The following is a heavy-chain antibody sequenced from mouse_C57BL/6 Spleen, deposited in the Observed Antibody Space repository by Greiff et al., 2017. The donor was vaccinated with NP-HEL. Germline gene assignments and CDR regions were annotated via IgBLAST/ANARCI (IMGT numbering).Heavy chain of an antibody. V-gene: IGHV5-4*01. CDR2: ISDGGSYT. Sequence: EVQGVESGGGLVKPGGSLKLSCAASGFTFSSYAMSWVRQTPEKRLEWVATISDGGSYTYYPDNVKGRFTISRDNAKNNLYLQMSHLKSEDTAMYYCAREGDGGYFDVWGTGTTVTVSS. D-gene: IGHD3-3*01. CDR1: GFTFSSYA. J-gene: IGHJ1*03. CDR3: AREGDGGYFDV.